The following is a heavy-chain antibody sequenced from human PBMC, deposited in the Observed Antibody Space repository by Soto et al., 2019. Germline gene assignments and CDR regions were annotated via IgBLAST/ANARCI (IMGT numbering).Heavy chain of an antibody. CDR3: ARGGAAAGASGLWFDP. CDR1: GFTFSSYS. Sequence: GGSLRLSCAASGFTFSSYSMNWVRQAPGKGLEWVSSISSSSSYIYYADSVKGRFTISRDNAKNSLYLQMNSLRAEDTAVYYWARGGAAAGASGLWFDPWGQGTLVTVSS. J-gene: IGHJ5*02. V-gene: IGHV3-21*01. CDR2: ISSSSSYI. D-gene: IGHD6-13*01.